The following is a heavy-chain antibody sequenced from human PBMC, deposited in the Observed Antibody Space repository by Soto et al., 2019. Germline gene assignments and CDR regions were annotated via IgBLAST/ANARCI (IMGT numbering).Heavy chain of an antibody. V-gene: IGHV3-48*03. J-gene: IGHJ6*02. Sequence: QPGGSLRLSCAASGFTFSSYEMTWVRQAPGKGLEWISYITNSGSSMYYADSVKGRFTISRDNAKNSLYLQMNSLRGEDTAVYFCARDLVVGPTPHDSYYYAMDVWGQGTTVTVSS. CDR2: ITNSGSSM. CDR3: ARDLVVGPTPHDSYYYAMDV. D-gene: IGHD2-2*01. CDR1: GFTFSSYE.